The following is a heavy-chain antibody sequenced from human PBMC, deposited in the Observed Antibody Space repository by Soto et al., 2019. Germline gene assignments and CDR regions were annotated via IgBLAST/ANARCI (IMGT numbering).Heavy chain of an antibody. D-gene: IGHD5-12*01. CDR2: MNPNSGNT. V-gene: IGHV1-8*01. CDR1: GYTFTSYD. CDR3: ARRDTGYEYFDY. Sequence: ASVKVSCKASGYTFTSYDINWVRQATGQGLEWMGWMNPNSGNTGYAQKFQGRVTMTRNTSISTAYMELSSLRSEDTAVYYCARRDTGYEYFDYWGQGTLVTVSS. J-gene: IGHJ4*02.